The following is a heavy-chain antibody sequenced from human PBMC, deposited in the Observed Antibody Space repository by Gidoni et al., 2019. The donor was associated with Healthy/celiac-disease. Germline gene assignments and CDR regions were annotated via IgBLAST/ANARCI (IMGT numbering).Heavy chain of an antibody. CDR3: ARGPKNYYDSSGYYRRGFDY. Sequence: QVQLQQWGAGLLKPSETLSLTCAVYGGSFSGYYWSWIRQPPGKGLEWIGEINHSGSTNHNPSLKSRVTISVDTSKNQFSLKLSSVTAADTAVYYCARGPKNYYDSSGYYRRGFDYWGQGTLVTVSS. J-gene: IGHJ4*02. D-gene: IGHD3-22*01. CDR1: GGSFSGYY. V-gene: IGHV4-34*01. CDR2: INHSGST.